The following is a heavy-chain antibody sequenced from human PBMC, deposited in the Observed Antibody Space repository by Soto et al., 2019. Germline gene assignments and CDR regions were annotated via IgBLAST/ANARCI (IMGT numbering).Heavy chain of an antibody. CDR1: GDTFTNYA. CDR2: INAGNGNT. V-gene: IGHV1-3*01. D-gene: IGHD3-16*02. Sequence: QVQLVQSGAEVKKPGAAVKVSCKASGDTFTNYAMHWVRQAPGQRLEWMGCINAGNGNTKYSQKIQGRVTITRDTSASTAYMKLSSLRSEETAVYYCARDHSRRGNYRPFDYWGQGTLVTVSS. CDR3: ARDHSRRGNYRPFDY. J-gene: IGHJ4*02.